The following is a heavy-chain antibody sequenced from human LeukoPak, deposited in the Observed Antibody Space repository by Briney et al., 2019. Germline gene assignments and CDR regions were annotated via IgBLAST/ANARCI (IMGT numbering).Heavy chain of an antibody. Sequence: ASVKVSCKASGYTFTSYGISWVRQAPGQGLEWMGWISAYNGNTNYAQKLQGRVTMTTDTSTSTAYMELRSLRSDDTAVYYCARAISYYYDSSGPFNIPLDDYWGQGTLVTVSS. D-gene: IGHD3-22*01. V-gene: IGHV1-18*01. CDR1: GYTFTSYG. J-gene: IGHJ4*02. CDR2: ISAYNGNT. CDR3: ARAISYYYDSSGPFNIPLDDY.